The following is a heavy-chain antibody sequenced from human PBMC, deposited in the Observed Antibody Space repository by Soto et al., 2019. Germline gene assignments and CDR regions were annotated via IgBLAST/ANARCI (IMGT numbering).Heavy chain of an antibody. CDR3: ARDGGSGTAVAGIQYSGMDV. V-gene: IGHV3-53*01. CDR2: IYIDGST. Sequence: EVQLVDSGGDLIQPGGSLRLSCGAPGFTVSGNSLSWVRQAPGKGLEWVSYIYIDGSTYYADSVRGRFTLTRDNSKNTLYLQMNNLRGEDTAVYYCARDGGSGTAVAGIQYSGMDVWGQGTTVTVSS. CDR1: GFTVSGNS. D-gene: IGHD6-19*01. J-gene: IGHJ6*02.